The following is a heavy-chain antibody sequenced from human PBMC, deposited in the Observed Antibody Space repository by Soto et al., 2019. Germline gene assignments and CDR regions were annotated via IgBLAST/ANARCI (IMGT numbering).Heavy chain of an antibody. Sequence: GSLRLSCAASGFTFSSDWMHWVRQAPGQGLEWVGRIKGKTDGGTTDYAAPVKGRFTISRDDSKNTLYLQMNSLKTEDTAVYYCTTNKWGYQLLLPDYWGQGTLVTVS. CDR2: IKGKTDGGTT. CDR3: TTNKWGYQLLLPDY. V-gene: IGHV3-15*07. CDR1: GFTFSSDW. D-gene: IGHD2-2*01. J-gene: IGHJ4*02.